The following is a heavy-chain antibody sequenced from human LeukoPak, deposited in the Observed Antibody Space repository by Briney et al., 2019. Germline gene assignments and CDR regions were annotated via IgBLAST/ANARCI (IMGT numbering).Heavy chain of an antibody. CDR3: ARGTVAGTQPPLLDY. J-gene: IGHJ4*02. CDR1: GGSLSSYY. D-gene: IGHD6-19*01. Sequence: PSETLSHTCTVSGGSLSSYYWSSIRQPPGKGLEWIGYIYYSGSTNYNPSLKSRVTISVDTSKNQFSLKLSSVTAADTAVYYCARGTVAGTQPPLLDYWGQGTLVTVSS. V-gene: IGHV4-59*01. CDR2: IYYSGST.